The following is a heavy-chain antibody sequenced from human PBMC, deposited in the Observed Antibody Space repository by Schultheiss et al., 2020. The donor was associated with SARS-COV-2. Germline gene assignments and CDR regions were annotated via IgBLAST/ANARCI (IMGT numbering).Heavy chain of an antibody. J-gene: IGHJ3*02. Sequence: GGSLRLSCAASGFTFSDYAMHWVRQAPGKGLEWVAVISYDGSNKYYADSVKGRFTISRDNSKNTLYLQMNSLRAEDTAVYYCAKDRYSSQPGDAFDIWGQGTMVTVSS. D-gene: IGHD6-13*01. CDR3: AKDRYSSQPGDAFDI. CDR2: ISYDGSNK. V-gene: IGHV3-30*07. CDR1: GFTFSDYA.